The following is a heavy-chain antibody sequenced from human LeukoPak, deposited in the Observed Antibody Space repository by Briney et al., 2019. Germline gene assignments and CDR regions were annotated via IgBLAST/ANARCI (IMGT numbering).Heavy chain of an antibody. J-gene: IGHJ4*02. Sequence: GSLRLSCAASGFTFSSYAMSWVRQAPGKGLEWVSAISGSGGSTYYADSVKGRFTISRDNSKNTLYLQMNSLRAEDTAVYYCAKAPVYYYDSSGYLFDYWGQGTLVTVSS. D-gene: IGHD3-22*01. CDR2: ISGSGGST. CDR3: AKAPVYYYDSSGYLFDY. CDR1: GFTFSSYA. V-gene: IGHV3-23*01.